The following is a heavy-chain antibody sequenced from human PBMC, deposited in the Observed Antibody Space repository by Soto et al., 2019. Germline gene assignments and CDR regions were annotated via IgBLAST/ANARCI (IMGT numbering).Heavy chain of an antibody. CDR3: SRGPLRRGSYTSYRDADYIYTMDV. V-gene: IGHV1-69*06. D-gene: IGHD4-17*01. CDR2: VIPVFEST. J-gene: IGHJ6*01. CDR1: GGTLSSYA. Sequence: QVQVAQSGPEVKTPGSSVKVSCKASGGTLSSYAINWVRQAPGQGLEWVGGVIPVFESTKYAQKLQGRVTITADNSISTVYLKLTGLRSPEPAVYYCSRGPLRRGSYTSYRDADYIYTMDVWGQGTTVTVPP.